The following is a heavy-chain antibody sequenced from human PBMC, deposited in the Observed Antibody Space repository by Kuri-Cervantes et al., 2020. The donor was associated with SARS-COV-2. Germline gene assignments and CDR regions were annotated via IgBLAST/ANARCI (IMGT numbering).Heavy chain of an antibody. CDR2: IKQDGSEK. D-gene: IGHD1-26*01. Sequence: GESLKISCAASGFTFSSYWMSWVRQAPGKGLEWVANIKQDGSEKYYVDSVKGRFTISRDNAKNSLYLQMNSLRAEDTAVYYCASGYSGSYSYFQHWGQGTLVTVSS. J-gene: IGHJ1*01. V-gene: IGHV3-7*01. CDR3: ASGYSGSYSYFQH. CDR1: GFTFSSYW.